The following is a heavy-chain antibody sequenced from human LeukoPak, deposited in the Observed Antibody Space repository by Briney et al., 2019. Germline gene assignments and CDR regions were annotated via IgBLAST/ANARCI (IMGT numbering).Heavy chain of an antibody. D-gene: IGHD3-3*01. J-gene: IGHJ4*02. CDR3: ARRPFGFGVASHFDY. CDR1: GFTFDDYG. Sequence: GESLRLSCAASGFTFDDYGMSWVRQAPGKGLEWVSGINWNGGSTGYADSVKGRFTISRDNAKNSLYLQMNSLRAEDTALYYCARRPFGFGVASHFDYWGQGTPVTVSS. CDR2: INWNGGST. V-gene: IGHV3-20*04.